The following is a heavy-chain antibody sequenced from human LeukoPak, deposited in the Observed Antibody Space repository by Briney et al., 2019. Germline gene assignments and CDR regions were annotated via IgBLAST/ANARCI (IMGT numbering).Heavy chain of an antibody. CDR1: GFTFSSYW. Sequence: GGSLRLSCVASGFTFSSYWMHWVRHPPGKGLQWVARVKSDGSETIYADSVKGRFTISRDNAKNTLYLQMNSLSGEDTAFYYCAREGKLFRALDPWGQGTLVAVSS. CDR3: AREGKLFRALDP. D-gene: IGHD2/OR15-2a*01. V-gene: IGHV3-74*01. J-gene: IGHJ5*02. CDR2: VKSDGSET.